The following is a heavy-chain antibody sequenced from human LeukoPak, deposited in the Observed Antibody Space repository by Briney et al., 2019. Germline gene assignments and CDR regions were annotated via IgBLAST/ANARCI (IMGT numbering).Heavy chain of an antibody. Sequence: ASVKVSCKASGYTFTSYGISWVRQAPGQGLEWMGWISAYNGNTNYAQKLQGRVTITRDTSASTAYMELSSLRSEDTAVYYCARDASYYDFWSGYYNWFDPWGQGTLVTVSS. D-gene: IGHD3-3*01. V-gene: IGHV1-18*01. CDR3: ARDASYYDFWSGYYNWFDP. CDR1: GYTFTSYG. J-gene: IGHJ5*02. CDR2: ISAYNGNT.